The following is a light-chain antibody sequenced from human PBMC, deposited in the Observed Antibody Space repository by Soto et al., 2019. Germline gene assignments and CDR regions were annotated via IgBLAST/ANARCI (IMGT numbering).Light chain of an antibody. CDR1: QSVSSSY. CDR2: GAS. J-gene: IGKJ2*01. Sequence: EIVLTQSPGTLSLSPGERATLSCRASQSVSSSYLAWYQQKPGQAPRLLIYGASSRATGIPDRFSGSGSGTDFTLTISRLEPEDFAVYYCQQYGSSPVAFGQGTKLEIK. V-gene: IGKV3-20*01. CDR3: QQYGSSPVA.